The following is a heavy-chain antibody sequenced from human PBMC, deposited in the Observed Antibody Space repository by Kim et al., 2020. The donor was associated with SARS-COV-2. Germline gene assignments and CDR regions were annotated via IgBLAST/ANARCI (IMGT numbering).Heavy chain of an antibody. Sequence: STYYNPPLKSRVTISVDTSKNQFSLKLSSVTAADTAVYYCARGATSNFDYWGQGTLVTVSS. CDR2: ST. D-gene: IGHD5-12*01. CDR3: ARGATSNFDY. J-gene: IGHJ4*02. V-gene: IGHV4-30-2*04.